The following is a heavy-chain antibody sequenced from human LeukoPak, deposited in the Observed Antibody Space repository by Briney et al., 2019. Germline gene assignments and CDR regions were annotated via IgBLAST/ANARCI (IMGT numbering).Heavy chain of an antibody. CDR3: ARDRYYYGSGSYYTDQYFDY. J-gene: IGHJ4*02. D-gene: IGHD3-10*01. CDR2: INSDGSST. CDR1: GFTFSSYW. Sequence: PGGSLRLSCAASGFTFSSYWMHWVRQAPGKGLVWVSRINSDGSSTSYADSVKGGFTISRDNAKNTLYLQMNSLRAEDTAVYYCARDRYYYGSGSYYTDQYFDYWGQGTLVTVSS. V-gene: IGHV3-74*01.